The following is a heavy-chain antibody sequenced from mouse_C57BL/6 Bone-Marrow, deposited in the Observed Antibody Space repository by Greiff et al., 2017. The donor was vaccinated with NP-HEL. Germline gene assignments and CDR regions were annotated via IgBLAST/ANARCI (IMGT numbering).Heavy chain of an antibody. V-gene: IGHV1-22*01. D-gene: IGHD1-1*01. J-gene: IGHJ3*01. CDR2: INPNNGGT. CDR1: GYTFTDYN. Sequence: EVQLQESGPELVKPGASVKMSCKASGYTFTDYNMHWVKQSHGKSLEWIGYINPNNGGTSYNQKFKGKATLTVNTSSSTAYMELRSLTSEDSAVYYCARWGDYYGSSFFAYWGQGTLVTVSA. CDR3: ARWGDYYGSSFFAY.